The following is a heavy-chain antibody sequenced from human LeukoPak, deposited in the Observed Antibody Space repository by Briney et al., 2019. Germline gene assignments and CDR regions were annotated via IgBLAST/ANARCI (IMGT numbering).Heavy chain of an antibody. CDR3: ARAAAGTGYYFDY. CDR1: GFTFSKYW. Sequence: GGSLRLSCAASGFTFSKYWMSWVRQAPGKGLEWVSSISSSSSYIYYADSVKGRFTISRDNAKNSLYLQMNSLRAEDTAVYYCARAAAGTGYYFDYWGQGTLVTVSS. V-gene: IGHV3-21*01. CDR2: ISSSSSYI. D-gene: IGHD6-13*01. J-gene: IGHJ4*02.